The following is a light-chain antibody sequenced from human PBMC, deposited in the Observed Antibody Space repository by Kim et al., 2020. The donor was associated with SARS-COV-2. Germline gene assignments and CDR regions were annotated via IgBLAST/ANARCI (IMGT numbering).Light chain of an antibody. CDR2: RDN. Sequence: TPKRTCTGNSNNLANQGAGSLQQHQGPPPKLLSYRDNNRPSGVSGRFSASRSGNTASLTITGLQPEDEADYYCSAWDSSLNAWVFGGGTQLTVL. CDR1: SNNLANQG. J-gene: IGLJ3*02. CDR3: SAWDSSLNAWV. V-gene: IGLV10-54*04.